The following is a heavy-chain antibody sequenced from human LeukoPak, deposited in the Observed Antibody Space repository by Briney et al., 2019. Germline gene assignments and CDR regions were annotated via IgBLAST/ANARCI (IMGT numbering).Heavy chain of an antibody. D-gene: IGHD6-13*01. CDR3: ARDFSGQQLNWFDP. CDR2: ISSSGSTI. Sequence: PGGSLRLSCAASGFTSSSYEMNWVRQAPGKGLEWVSYISSSGSTIYYADSVKGRFTISRDNAKNSLYLQMNSLRAEDTAVYYCARDFSGQQLNWFDPWGQGTLVTVSS. J-gene: IGHJ5*02. V-gene: IGHV3-48*03. CDR1: GFTSSSYE.